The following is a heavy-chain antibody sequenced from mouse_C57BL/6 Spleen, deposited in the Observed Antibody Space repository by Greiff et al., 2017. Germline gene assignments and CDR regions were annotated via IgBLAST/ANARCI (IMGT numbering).Heavy chain of an antibody. Sequence: EVQLQQSGPGLVKPSQSLSLTCSVTGYSITSGYYWNWIRQFPGNKLEWMGYISYDGSNNYNPSLKNRISITRDTSKNQFFLKLNSVTTEDTATYYCARGDYSNYPFDYWGQGTTLTVSS. D-gene: IGHD2-5*01. J-gene: IGHJ2*01. CDR1: GYSITSGYY. V-gene: IGHV3-6*01. CDR3: ARGDYSNYPFDY. CDR2: ISYDGSN.